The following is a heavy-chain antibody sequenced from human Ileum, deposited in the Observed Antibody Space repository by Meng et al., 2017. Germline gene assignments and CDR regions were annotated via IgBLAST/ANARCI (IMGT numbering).Heavy chain of an antibody. CDR3: ARDCSGGGCFDP. J-gene: IGHJ5*02. Sequence: QVQLVQSGAEVKYPGSSVAVSCKASGGAFRSSAIGWLRQAPGRGLEWMGGIIPILNASTYAQNFKGRVTLSADMATTTVYMELSSLTSDDTAVYFCARDCSGGGCFDPWGQGTLVTV. CDR1: GGAFRSSA. V-gene: IGHV1-69*10. CDR2: IIPILNAS. D-gene: IGHD2-15*01.